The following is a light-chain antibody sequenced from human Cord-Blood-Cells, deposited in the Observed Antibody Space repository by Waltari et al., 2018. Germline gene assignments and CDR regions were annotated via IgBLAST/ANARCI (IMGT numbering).Light chain of an antibody. Sequence: DIQMTQSPSSLSASVGDRVTITCRASQSISSYLNRYQQKPGKAPKLLIYAASSLQSGVPSRFSGSGSGTDFTLTISLLQPEDFATFYCQQSYSTPYTFGQGTKLEIK. J-gene: IGKJ2*01. CDR1: QSISSY. V-gene: IGKV1-39*01. CDR3: QQSYSTPYT. CDR2: AAS.